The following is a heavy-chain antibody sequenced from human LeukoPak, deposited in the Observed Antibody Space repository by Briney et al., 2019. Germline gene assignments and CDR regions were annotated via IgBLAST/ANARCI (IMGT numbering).Heavy chain of an antibody. CDR1: RFIFSVFW. Sequence: GGSLRLSCAASRFIFSVFWMHWVRHVPGKGLEWVSAISGSGGSTYYADSVKGRFTISRDNSENTLYLQMNSLRAEDTAVYYCARGYYYDSSGHLYFDYWGQGTLVTVSS. V-gene: IGHV3-23*01. CDR3: ARGYYYDSSGHLYFDY. J-gene: IGHJ4*02. CDR2: ISGSGGST. D-gene: IGHD3-22*01.